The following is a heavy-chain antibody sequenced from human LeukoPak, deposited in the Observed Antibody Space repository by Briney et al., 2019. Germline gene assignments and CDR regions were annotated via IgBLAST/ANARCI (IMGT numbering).Heavy chain of an antibody. CDR3: ARDLGASGSSAPPFDY. Sequence: ASVKVSCKASGYTFTSCGISWVRQAPGQGLEWMGWISAYNGNTNYAQKLRGRVTMTTDTSTSTAYMELRSLRSDDTAVYYCARDLGASGSSAPPFDYWGQGTLVPVSS. J-gene: IGHJ4*02. D-gene: IGHD6-6*01. V-gene: IGHV1-18*01. CDR2: ISAYNGNT. CDR1: GYTFTSCG.